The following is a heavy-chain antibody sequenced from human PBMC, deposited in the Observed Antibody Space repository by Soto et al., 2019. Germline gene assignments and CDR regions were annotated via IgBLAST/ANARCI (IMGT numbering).Heavy chain of an antibody. CDR2: VSIGGST. V-gene: IGHV3-23*01. J-gene: IGHJ4*02. CDR3: AKRRGAGGHFDY. D-gene: IGHD2-15*01. Sequence: PGGPLRLSCAASGFTFSSYAMVWVRQGPGKGLEWVAVVSIGGSTHYADSVRGRFTISRDNSKNTLSLQMNSLTAEDTAVYFCAKRRGAGGHFDYWGQGALVTVSS. CDR1: GFTFSSYA.